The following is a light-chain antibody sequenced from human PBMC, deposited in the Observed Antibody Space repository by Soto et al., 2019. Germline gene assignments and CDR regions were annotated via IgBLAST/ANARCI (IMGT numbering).Light chain of an antibody. Sequence: EIVLTQSPGTLSLSPGDRATLSCRASQRLGDIDLAWYQQRPGQAPRLLIYGISVRAAAIPEKFSGSGSGTDFTLTISRLEPEDFAVYYCHHYGPSSSWSFGPGTKVEIK. V-gene: IGKV3-20*01. CDR1: QRLGDID. CDR2: GIS. CDR3: HHYGPSSSWS. J-gene: IGKJ1*01.